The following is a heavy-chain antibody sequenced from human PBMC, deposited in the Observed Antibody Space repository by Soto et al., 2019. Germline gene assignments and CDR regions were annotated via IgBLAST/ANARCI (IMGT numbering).Heavy chain of an antibody. V-gene: IGHV3-30*18. CDR2: ISYDGSNK. D-gene: IGHD3-9*01. CDR3: AKGDDNFDY. J-gene: IGHJ4*02. Sequence: QVQLVESGGGVVQPGRSLRLSCAASGFTFSSYGMHWVRQAPGKGLEWVAVISYDGSNKYYADSVKGRFTISRDNSKNTLYLQMNSLRAEDTAVYYCAKGDDNFDYWRQGTLVTVSS. CDR1: GFTFSSYG.